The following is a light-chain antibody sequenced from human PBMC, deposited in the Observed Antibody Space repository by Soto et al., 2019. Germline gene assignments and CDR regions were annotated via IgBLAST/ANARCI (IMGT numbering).Light chain of an antibody. CDR3: QQYNNWPSA. Sequence: EIVMTQSPATLSVSPGERVTLSCRASQSVSTTLAWYQQKPGQAPRLLIYEASTRATGIPARFSGSGSGTEFTLTISSLPSEDSALYYCQQYNNWPSAFGGGTTVEIK. J-gene: IGKJ4*01. CDR2: EAS. CDR1: QSVSTT. V-gene: IGKV3-15*01.